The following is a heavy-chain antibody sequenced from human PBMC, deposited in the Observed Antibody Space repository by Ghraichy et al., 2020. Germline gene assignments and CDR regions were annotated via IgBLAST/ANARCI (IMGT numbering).Heavy chain of an antibody. Sequence: ETLSLTCAVYGGSFSGYYWSWIRQPPGKGLEWIGEINHSGSTNYNPSLKSRVTISVDTSKNQFSLKLSSVTAADTAVYYCARGKGYCSGGSCGVRWFDPWGQGTLVTVSS. CDR1: GGSFSGYY. CDR3: ARGKGYCSGGSCGVRWFDP. CDR2: INHSGST. D-gene: IGHD2-15*01. V-gene: IGHV4-34*01. J-gene: IGHJ5*02.